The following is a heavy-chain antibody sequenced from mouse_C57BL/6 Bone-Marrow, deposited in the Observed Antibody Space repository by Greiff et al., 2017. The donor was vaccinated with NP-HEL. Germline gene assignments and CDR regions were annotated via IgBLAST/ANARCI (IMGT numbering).Heavy chain of an antibody. Sequence: QVQLQQSGAELVRPGSSVKLSCKASGYTFTSYWMAWVKQRPGQGLEWIGNIYPSDSETHYNQKFKDKDTLTVEKSSSTAYMQLSSLTSEDSAVYYCARGFYLLAGSSYYYAMDYWGQGTSVTVSS. V-gene: IGHV1-61*01. J-gene: IGHJ4*01. D-gene: IGHD1-1*01. CDR3: ARGFYLLAGSSYYYAMDY. CDR2: IYPSDSET. CDR1: GYTFTSYW.